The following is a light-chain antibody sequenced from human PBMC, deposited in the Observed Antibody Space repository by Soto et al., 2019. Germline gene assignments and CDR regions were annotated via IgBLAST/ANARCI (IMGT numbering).Light chain of an antibody. V-gene: IGLV3-1*01. Sequence: SYELTQPPSVSVSPGQTASITCSGDKLGDKYACWYQQKPGQSPVLVIYQDSKRPSGIPERFSGSNSGNTATLTISGTQAMDEAYYYCQAWDSSIPYVFGTGTKVTVL. CDR1: KLGDKY. CDR2: QDS. CDR3: QAWDSSIPYV. J-gene: IGLJ1*01.